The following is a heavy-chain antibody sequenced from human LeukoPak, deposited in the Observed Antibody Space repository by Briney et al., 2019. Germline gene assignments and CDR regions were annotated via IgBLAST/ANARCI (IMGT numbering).Heavy chain of an antibody. J-gene: IGHJ4*02. CDR3: ARQGPGYCGGTSCYGVAY. D-gene: IGHD2-2*01. CDR1: GYSFTTYG. CDR2: INTNTGNP. Sequence: ASVKVSCKASGYSFTTYGIHWVRQAPGQGLEWMGWINTNTGNPTYAQGFTGRFVFSLDTSVNTAYLQISSLKAEDTAVYYCARQGPGYCGGTSCYGVAYWGQGTLVTVSS. V-gene: IGHV7-4-1*02.